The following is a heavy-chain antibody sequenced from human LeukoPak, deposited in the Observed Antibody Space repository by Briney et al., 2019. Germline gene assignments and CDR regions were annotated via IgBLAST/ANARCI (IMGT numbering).Heavy chain of an antibody. CDR2: IDAGNGRT. V-gene: IGHV1-3*03. J-gene: IGHJ3*02. Sequence: ASVKVSCKASGYTFTSYAMNWVRQAPGQGLEWMGWIDAGNGRTKYSQDFQGRVTITRDTSASIAYMELNSLRAEDTAVYYCARDELRFQIGAYAFDIWGQGTMVTVSS. CDR3: ARDELRFQIGAYAFDI. D-gene: IGHD5-12*01. CDR1: GYTFTSYA.